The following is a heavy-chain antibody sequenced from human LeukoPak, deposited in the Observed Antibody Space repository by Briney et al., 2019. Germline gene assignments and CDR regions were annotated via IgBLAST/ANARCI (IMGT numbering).Heavy chain of an antibody. D-gene: IGHD3-22*01. Sequence: PSETLSLTCAVSGGSISSGGYSWSWIRQPPGKGLEWIGYIYYSGSTYYNPSLKSRVTISVDTSKNQFSLKLSSVTAADTAVYYCARDSTGSYYYDSSGLVFDYWGQGTLVTVSS. V-gene: IGHV4-31*11. CDR1: GGSISSGGYS. CDR3: ARDSTGSYYYDSSGLVFDY. CDR2: IYYSGST. J-gene: IGHJ4*02.